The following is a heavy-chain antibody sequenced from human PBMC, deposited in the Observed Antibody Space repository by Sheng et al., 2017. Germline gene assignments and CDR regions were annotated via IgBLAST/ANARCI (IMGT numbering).Heavy chain of an antibody. J-gene: IGHJ6*02. V-gene: IGHV3-30*18. CDR3: AKSYGWRDYYYYGMDV. Sequence: QVQLVESGGGVVQPGRSLRLSCAASGFTFSSYGMHWVRQAPGKGLEWVAVISYDGSNKYYADSVKGRFTISRDNSKNTLYLQMNSLRAEDTAVYYCAKSYGWRDYYYYGMDVWGQGTTVTVSS. CDR1: GFTFSSYG. CDR2: ISYDGSNK. D-gene: IGHD2-15*01.